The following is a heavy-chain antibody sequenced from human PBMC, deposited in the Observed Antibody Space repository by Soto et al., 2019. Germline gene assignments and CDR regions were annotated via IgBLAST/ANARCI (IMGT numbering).Heavy chain of an antibody. CDR1: GGSFSGYY. D-gene: IGHD3-10*01. CDR2: INHSGST. J-gene: IGHJ6*02. CDR3: ATNLLLWFGEMNMDV. Sequence: PSETLALTCAVYGGSFSGYYWSWIRQPPGKGLEWIGEINHSGSTNYNPSLKSRVTISVDTSKNQFSLKLSSVTAADTAVYYCATNLLLWFGEMNMDVWGQGTTVTVSS. V-gene: IGHV4-34*01.